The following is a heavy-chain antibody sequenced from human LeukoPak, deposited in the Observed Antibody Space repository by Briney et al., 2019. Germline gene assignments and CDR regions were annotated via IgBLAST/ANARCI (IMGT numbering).Heavy chain of an antibody. D-gene: IGHD6-13*01. CDR1: GYTLTSYG. Sequence: ASVKVSCKASGYTLTSYGISWVRQTPGQGLEWMGWISAYNGNTNYAQKLQGRVTMTTDTSTSTAYMELRSLRSDDTAVYYCARSRYSSSWYNWYFDLWGRGTLVTVSS. V-gene: IGHV1-18*01. CDR3: ARSRYSSSWYNWYFDL. J-gene: IGHJ2*01. CDR2: ISAYNGNT.